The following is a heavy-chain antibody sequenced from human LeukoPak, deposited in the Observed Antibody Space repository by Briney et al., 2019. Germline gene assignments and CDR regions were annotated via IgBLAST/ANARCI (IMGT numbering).Heavy chain of an antibody. CDR3: ARHCSGGSCYSG. CDR2: IDPSDSYT. CDR1: GYSFTSYW. D-gene: IGHD2-15*01. V-gene: IGHV5-10-1*01. Sequence: GESLQISCKGSGYSFTSYWISWVRQVPGKGLEWMGRIDPSDSYTNYSPSFQGHVTISADKSISTAYLQWSSLKASDTAMYYCARHCSGGSCYSGWGQGTLVTVSS. J-gene: IGHJ4*02.